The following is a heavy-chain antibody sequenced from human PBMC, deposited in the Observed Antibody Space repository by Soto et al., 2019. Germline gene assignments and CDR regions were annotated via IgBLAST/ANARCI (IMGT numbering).Heavy chain of an antibody. CDR2: IYPGDSDT. J-gene: IGHJ6*02. Sequence: GESLKISCKGSGYSFTSYWIGWVRQMPGKGLELMGIIYPGDSDTRYSPSFQGQVTISADKSISTAYLQWSSLKASDTAMYHCARRGRGVGGYYYGMDVWGQGTTVTAP. V-gene: IGHV5-51*01. D-gene: IGHD2-15*01. CDR1: GYSFTSYW. CDR3: ARRGRGVGGYYYGMDV.